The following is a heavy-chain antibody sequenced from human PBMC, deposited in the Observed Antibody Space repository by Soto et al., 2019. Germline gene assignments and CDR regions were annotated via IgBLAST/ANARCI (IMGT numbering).Heavy chain of an antibody. CDR2: IKQDGSEK. Sequence: GESLKISCAGSGFTFSSYWMSWVRQAPGKGLEWVANIKQDGSEKYYVDSVKGRFTISRDNAKNSLYLQMNSLRAEDTAVYYCARDTGLNLVTAIGVSEYYGMDVRGQGPMLTVSS. V-gene: IGHV3-7*03. CDR3: ARDTGLNLVTAIGVSEYYGMDV. CDR1: GFTFSSYW. D-gene: IGHD2-21*02. J-gene: IGHJ6*02.